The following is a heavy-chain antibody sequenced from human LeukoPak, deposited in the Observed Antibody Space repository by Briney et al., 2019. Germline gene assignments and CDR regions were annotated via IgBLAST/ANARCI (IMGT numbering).Heavy chain of an antibody. J-gene: IGHJ4*02. CDR2: IWYDGSNK. CDR3: ARGRVYSSGWSLPQY. CDR1: GFTFSSYG. Sequence: GGSLRLSCAASGFTFSSYGMHWVRQAPGKGLEWVAVIWYDGSNKYYADSVKGRFTISRDNSKNTLYLQMNSLRAEDTAVYYCARGRVYSSGWSLPQYWGQGTLVTVSS. D-gene: IGHD6-19*01. V-gene: IGHV3-33*01.